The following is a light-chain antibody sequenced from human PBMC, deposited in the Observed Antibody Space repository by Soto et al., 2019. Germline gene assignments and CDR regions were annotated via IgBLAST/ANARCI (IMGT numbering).Light chain of an antibody. V-gene: IGKV3-20*01. CDR1: QSVSSSY. CDR2: GAS. J-gene: IGKJ1*01. CDR3: QQYGRT. Sequence: VLTHSPGTLSLSPGERATLSCRASQSVSSSYLAWYQQKPGQAPRLLIYGASSRATGIPDRFSGSGSGTDFTLTISRLEPEDFAVYYCQQYGRTFGQGTKVDIK.